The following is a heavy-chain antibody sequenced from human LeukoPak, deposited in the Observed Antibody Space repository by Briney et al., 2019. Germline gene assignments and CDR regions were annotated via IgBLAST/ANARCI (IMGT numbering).Heavy chain of an antibody. CDR1: GGSFSGYY. V-gene: IGHV4-34*01. D-gene: IGHD3-22*01. CDR2: INHSGST. J-gene: IGHJ1*01. Sequence: SETLSLTCAVYGGSFSGYYWSWIRQPPGEGLEWIGEINHSGSTNYNPSLKSRVTISVDTSKNQFSLKLSSVTAADTAVYYCARPLAPYRAYYYDSSGPFQHRGQGNLVTVSS. CDR3: ARPLAPYRAYYYDSSGPFQH.